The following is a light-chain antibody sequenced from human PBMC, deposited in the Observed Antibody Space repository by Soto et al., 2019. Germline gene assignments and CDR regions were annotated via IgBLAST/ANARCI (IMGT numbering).Light chain of an antibody. CDR3: QQYNSNSTWT. CDR2: GAS. Sequence: MTPSPGTLSASSWGRAPSSCRASQSVSSNLAWYQQKPGQAPRLLIYGASTRATGIPARFSGSGSGTEFTLTISSRQPHDFAAYYCQQYNSNSTWTFGQGTKVDI. CDR1: QSVSSN. J-gene: IGKJ1*01. V-gene: IGKV3-15*01.